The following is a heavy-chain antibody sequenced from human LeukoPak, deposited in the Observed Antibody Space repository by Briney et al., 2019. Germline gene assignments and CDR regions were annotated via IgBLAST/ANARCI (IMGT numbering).Heavy chain of an antibody. D-gene: IGHD3-10*01. CDR1: GHTFTDYY. CDR2: IDPEDGEI. CDR3: ETDSFRGAWFDR. V-gene: IGHV1-69-2*01. J-gene: IGHJ5*02. Sequence: EKISCDVSGHTFTDYYIHCGQDAPGKGLECVGGIDPEDGEIIYAEKLQRGISITADTYTDRAYIGQSSVSSGDTAVYLCETDSFRGAWFDRWLGGSLVSVSP.